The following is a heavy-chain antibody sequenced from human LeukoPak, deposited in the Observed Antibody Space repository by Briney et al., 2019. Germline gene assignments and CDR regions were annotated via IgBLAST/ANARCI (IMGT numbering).Heavy chain of an antibody. CDR2: IYPADSDT. D-gene: IGHD5-24*01. CDR3: AKLDDGSLDY. J-gene: IGHJ4*02. Sequence: RESLTLSCKASGYSFTTYWIGWVRQMPGKGLEYIGIIYPADSDTRYNPSFQGQVTISADKSISTAYLQWSSLKASDTAMYYCAKLDDGSLDYWGQGTLVTVSS. V-gene: IGHV5-51*01. CDR1: GYSFTTYW.